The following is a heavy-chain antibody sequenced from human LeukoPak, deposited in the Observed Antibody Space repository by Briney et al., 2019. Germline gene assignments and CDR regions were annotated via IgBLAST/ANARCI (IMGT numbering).Heavy chain of an antibody. CDR1: GYSFTSYW. Sequence: GESLKISCKGSGYSFTSYWIGWVRQMPGKGLEWMGIIYPGDSDTRYSPSFQGQVTISADKSISTAYLQWSSLKASDTAVYYCARQSCSGGSCYSDFDYWGQGTLVTVSS. V-gene: IGHV5-51*01. CDR3: ARQSCSGGSCYSDFDY. J-gene: IGHJ4*02. CDR2: IYPGDSDT. D-gene: IGHD2-15*01.